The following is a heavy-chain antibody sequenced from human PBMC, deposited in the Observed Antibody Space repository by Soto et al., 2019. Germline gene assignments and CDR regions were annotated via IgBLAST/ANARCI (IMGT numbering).Heavy chain of an antibody. V-gene: IGHV1-3*01. CDR3: ARGYSSSWPFDY. D-gene: IGHD6-13*01. CDR2: INAGNGNT. Sequence: ASVKVSCKASGYTFTSYAMHWVRQAPGQRLEWMGWINAGNGNTKYSQKFQGRVTITRDTSASTAYMELSRLRSEDTAVYYCARGYSSSWPFDYWGQGTLVTVSS. J-gene: IGHJ4*02. CDR1: GYTFTSYA.